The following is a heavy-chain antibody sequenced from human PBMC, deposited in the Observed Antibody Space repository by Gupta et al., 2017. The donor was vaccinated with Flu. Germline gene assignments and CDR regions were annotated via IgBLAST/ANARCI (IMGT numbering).Heavy chain of an antibody. CDR3: ARGDIWLQPHYFDY. D-gene: IGHD5-24*01. CDR2: IGNPIDYT. Sequence: EVQLVESGGGLVKPGGSLRVSCALSGFSLTDPTLIWSRQAPGKGLVCSSSIGNPIDYTYYADSIKGRFTMSRDVAKNSVSLQLSNLRAEDTAVYYCARGDIWLQPHYFDYWGQGTLVTVSS. V-gene: IGHV3-21*06. CDR1: GFSLTDPT. J-gene: IGHJ4*02.